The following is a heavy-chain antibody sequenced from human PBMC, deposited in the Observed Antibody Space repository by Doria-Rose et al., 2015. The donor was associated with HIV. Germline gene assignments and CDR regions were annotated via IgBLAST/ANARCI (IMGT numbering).Heavy chain of an antibody. D-gene: IGHD1-26*01. V-gene: IGHV4-59*01. CDR2: IFYTGST. CDR3: ARVLSGTYDY. Sequence: VQLLESGPGLVKPSETLSLTCSVSGGSISHYYWGWIRQPPGKGLEYIGDIFYTGSTNCSPSLKSRVSISIDTSKNKFSLRLSSVTAADTAVYYCARVLSGTYDYWGQGTLVTVSS. CDR1: GGSISHYY. J-gene: IGHJ4*02.